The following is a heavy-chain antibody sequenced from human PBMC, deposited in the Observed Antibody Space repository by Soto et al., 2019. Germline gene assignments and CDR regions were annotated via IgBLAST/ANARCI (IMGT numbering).Heavy chain of an antibody. CDR1: GFTFSSYA. Sequence: PGGSLRLSCAASGFTFSSYAMSWVRQAPGKGLEWVPAISGSGGSTYYADSVKGRFTISRDNSKNTLYLQMNSLRAEDTAVYYCAKGGQWLTRFDYWGQGTLVTVSS. CDR2: ISGSGGST. D-gene: IGHD6-19*01. CDR3: AKGGQWLTRFDY. V-gene: IGHV3-23*01. J-gene: IGHJ4*02.